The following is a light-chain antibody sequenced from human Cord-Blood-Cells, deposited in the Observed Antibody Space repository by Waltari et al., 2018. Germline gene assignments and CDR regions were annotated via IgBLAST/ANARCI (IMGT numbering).Light chain of an antibody. V-gene: IGLV2-14*01. CDR1: SRDVGGYNY. J-gene: IGLJ3*02. Sequence: QSALTQPASVSGSPGQSITIPCPGTSRDVGGYNYVSWYQPHPGKAPNLMISDVSTRPSGVSNRFSGSKSGNTASLTISGLQAEDEADYYCSSYTSSSTWVFGGGTKLTVL. CDR3: SSYTSSSTWV. CDR2: DVS.